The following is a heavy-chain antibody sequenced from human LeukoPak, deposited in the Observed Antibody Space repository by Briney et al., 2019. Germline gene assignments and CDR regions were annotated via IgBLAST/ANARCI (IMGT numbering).Heavy chain of an antibody. Sequence: PGGSLRLSCAVSGFTFSSYTMNWVRQPPGKGLEWVSVNYSGGSTYYADSVKGRFTISRDNSKNTLYLQMNSLRAEDTAVYYCARGYRGVLPYAYYFDYWGQGTLVTVSS. D-gene: IGHD2-8*01. V-gene: IGHV3-66*02. CDR3: ARGYRGVLPYAYYFDY. CDR1: GFTFSSYT. J-gene: IGHJ4*02. CDR2: NYSGGST.